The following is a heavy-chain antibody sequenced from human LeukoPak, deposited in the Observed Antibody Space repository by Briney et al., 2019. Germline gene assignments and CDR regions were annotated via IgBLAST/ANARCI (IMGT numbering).Heavy chain of an antibody. J-gene: IGHJ3*02. Sequence: ASVKVSCKASGGTFSSYAISWVRQAPGQGLEWMGRIIPILGIANYAQKFQGRVTITRNTSISTAYMELSSLRSEDTAVYYCARVYHDFWSGYYRRTPNDAFDIWGQGTMVTVSS. CDR3: ARVYHDFWSGYYRRTPNDAFDI. CDR1: GGTFSSYA. CDR2: IIPILGIA. V-gene: IGHV1-69*04. D-gene: IGHD3-3*01.